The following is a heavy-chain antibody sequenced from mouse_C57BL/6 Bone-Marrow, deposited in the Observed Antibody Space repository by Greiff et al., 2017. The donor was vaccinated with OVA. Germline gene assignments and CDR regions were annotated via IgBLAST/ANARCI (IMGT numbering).Heavy chain of an antibody. CDR1: GYTFTSYW. J-gene: IGHJ1*03. V-gene: IGHV1-64*01. D-gene: IGHD2-14*01. Sequence: VQLQQPGAELVKPGASVKLSCKASGYTFTSYWMHWVKQRPGQGLEWIGMIHPNSGSTNYNEKFKSKATLTVDKSSSTAYMQLSSRTSEDSAIYYGAREGYPYWYFDVWGTGTTVTVSS. CDR2: IHPNSGST. CDR3: AREGYPYWYFDV.